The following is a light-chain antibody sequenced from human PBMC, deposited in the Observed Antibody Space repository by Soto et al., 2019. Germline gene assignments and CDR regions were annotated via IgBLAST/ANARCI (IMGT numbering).Light chain of an antibody. CDR2: DAP. V-gene: IGKV3-11*01. Sequence: EIVMTQSPATLSLYPGERATLSCRASQNVGRSLAWFQQTPGQPPRLLIYDAPTRAAGIPARFSGSGSGAAFTLTISSLEPEDSAVYYCQQRYTWVTFGGGTKLEIK. J-gene: IGKJ4*01. CDR1: QNVGRS. CDR3: QQRYTWVT.